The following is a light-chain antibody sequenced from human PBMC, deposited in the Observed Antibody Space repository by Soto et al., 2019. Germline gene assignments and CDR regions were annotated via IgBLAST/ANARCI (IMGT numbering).Light chain of an antibody. J-gene: IGKJ5*01. CDR1: QSVSSSY. V-gene: IGKV3-20*01. CDR3: QQLNSFPIT. CDR2: GAS. Sequence: EIVLTQSPGTLSLSPGERATLXXRASQSVSSSYLAWYQQKPGQAPRXXIYGASSRATGIPDRFSGSGSGTEFTLTITSLQPEDFATYYCQQLNSFPITFGQGTRLEIK.